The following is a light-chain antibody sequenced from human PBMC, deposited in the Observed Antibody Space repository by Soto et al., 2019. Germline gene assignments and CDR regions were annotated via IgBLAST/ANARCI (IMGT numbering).Light chain of an antibody. CDR2: SNN. CDR1: NSNIGSNT. CDR3: AAWDDSLNGHVV. Sequence: QSVLTQPPSASGTPGQRVTISCSGSNSNIGSNTVNWYQQLPGTAPKLLIYSNNQRPSGVPDRFSGSKSGTSASLAISGLQSDDEADYYCAAWDDSLNGHVVFGGGTKVTVL. V-gene: IGLV1-44*01. J-gene: IGLJ2*01.